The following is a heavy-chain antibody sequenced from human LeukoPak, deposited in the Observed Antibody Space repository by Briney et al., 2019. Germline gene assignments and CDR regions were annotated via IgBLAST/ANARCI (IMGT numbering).Heavy chain of an antibody. J-gene: IGHJ4*02. Sequence: GESLKISCKGSGYSFTNYWIGWVRQMPGKGLEWMGIIYPGDSDTTYSPSFQGQVSISTDKSINTAYLQWSSLKASDTATYYCAIPYFYGSGSSNYYFGYWGQGTLVTVSS. CDR2: IYPGDSDT. CDR3: AIPYFYGSGSSNYYFGY. CDR1: GYSFTNYW. D-gene: IGHD3-10*01. V-gene: IGHV5-51*01.